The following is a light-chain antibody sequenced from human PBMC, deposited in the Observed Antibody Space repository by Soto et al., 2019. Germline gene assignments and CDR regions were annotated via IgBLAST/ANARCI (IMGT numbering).Light chain of an antibody. CDR2: GAS. CDR1: PXLSNN. Sequence: EIVLTQSPSTLSXSXXXXXAXXPRXRPXLSNNIYLAWYQQKPGQAPRLLIYGASSRATGIPNRFSGSGSGTDFTLTISSLQSEDFAVYYCQQYNNWPPTWTFGQGTRLEIK. CDR3: QQYNNWPPTWT. J-gene: IGKJ5*01. V-gene: IGKV3D-15*01.